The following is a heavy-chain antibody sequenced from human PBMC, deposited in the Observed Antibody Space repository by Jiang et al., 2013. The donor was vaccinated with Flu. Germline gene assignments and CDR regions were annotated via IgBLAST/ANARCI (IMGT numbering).Heavy chain of an antibody. Sequence: PTQTLTLTCTFSGFSLSTSGMCVSWIRQPPGKALEWLARIDWDDDKYYSTSLKTRLTISKDTFKNQVVLTMTNMDPVDTATYYCARISITGIIRYFDYWGQGTLVTVSS. CDR2: IDWDDDK. J-gene: IGHJ4*02. CDR3: ARISITGIIRYFDY. D-gene: IGHD1-20*01. V-gene: IGHV2-70*11. CDR1: GFSLSTSGMC.